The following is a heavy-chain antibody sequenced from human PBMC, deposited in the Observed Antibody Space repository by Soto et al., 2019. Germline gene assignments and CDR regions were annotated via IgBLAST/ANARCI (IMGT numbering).Heavy chain of an antibody. CDR2: ISSSGSDT. CDR3: ASNSATHDY. Sequence: EVQLLESGGDLVQPGGSLRLSCAASGFTFSSFGMSWVRLAPGKGLEWVSGISSSGSDTYYADSVKGRFTISRDNFKNPLYLQMSSLRADDTAVYYCASNSATHDYWGQGTLVTVSS. J-gene: IGHJ4*02. CDR1: GFTFSSFG. V-gene: IGHV3-23*01.